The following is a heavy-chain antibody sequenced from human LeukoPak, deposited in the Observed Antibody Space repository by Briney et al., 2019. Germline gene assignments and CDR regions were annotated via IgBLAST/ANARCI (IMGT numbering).Heavy chain of an antibody. CDR1: GYTFTDYG. CDR3: ARARSRASTWYWDH. CDR2: ISTLYGNK. D-gene: IGHD2-8*02. Sequence: ASVKVSCKASGYTFTDYGINWVRQAPGQGPEWMGWISTLYGNKNFAQKLQGRVTMTSDTSTSTAYLELASLTSDDSAIYYCARARSRASTWYWDHWGQGTLVTVSS. J-gene: IGHJ4*02. V-gene: IGHV1-18*01.